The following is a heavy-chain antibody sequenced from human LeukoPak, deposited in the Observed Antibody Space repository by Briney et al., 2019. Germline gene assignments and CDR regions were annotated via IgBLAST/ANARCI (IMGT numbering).Heavy chain of an antibody. J-gene: IGHJ4*02. CDR3: ARAISPPPDSSGSGFFDY. D-gene: IGHD3-22*01. CDR1: GFTFSSYA. Sequence: PGGSLRLSCAASGFTFSSYAMHWVRQAPGKGLEYVSAISSNGGSTYYANSVKGRFTISRDNSKNTLYLQMGSLRAEDMAVYYCARAISPPPDSSGSGFFDYWGQGTLVTVSS. CDR2: ISSNGGST. V-gene: IGHV3-64*01.